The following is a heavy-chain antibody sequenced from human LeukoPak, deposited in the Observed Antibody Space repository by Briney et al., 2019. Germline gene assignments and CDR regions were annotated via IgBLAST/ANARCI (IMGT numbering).Heavy chain of an antibody. Sequence: SETLSLTCTVSGGSISSGGYYWSWIRQHPGKGLEWIGYIYYSGSTNYNPSLKSRVTISVDTSKNQFSLKLSSVTAADTAVYYCAGYCSSTSCYVYWGQGTLVTVSS. CDR3: AGYCSSTSCYVY. CDR2: IYYSGST. V-gene: IGHV4-61*08. D-gene: IGHD2-2*01. J-gene: IGHJ4*02. CDR1: GGSISSGGYY.